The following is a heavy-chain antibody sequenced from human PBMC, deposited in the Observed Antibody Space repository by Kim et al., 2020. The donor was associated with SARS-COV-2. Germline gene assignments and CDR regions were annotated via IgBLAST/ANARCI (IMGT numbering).Heavy chain of an antibody. V-gene: IGHV1-3*01. CDR3: ARGVYYDDSGYYFFDH. CDR2: INAGNSNT. D-gene: IGHD3-22*01. J-gene: IGHJ4*02. Sequence: ASVKVSCKASGYTFSSFALHWVRQAPGQRLEWMGWINAGNSNTKYSQKFQGRVTITRDAYATTAYMEVPSLRSEDTAVYYCARGVYYDDSGYYFFDHWGQ. CDR1: GYTFSSFA.